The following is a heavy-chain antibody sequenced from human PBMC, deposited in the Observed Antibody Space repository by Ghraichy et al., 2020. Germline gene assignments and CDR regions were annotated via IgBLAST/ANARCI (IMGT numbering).Heavy chain of an antibody. D-gene: IGHD5-12*01. CDR2: IFYSGNT. V-gene: IGHV4-59*08. CDR3: ARHGYSSTNDAFHI. J-gene: IGHJ3*02. CDR1: GGSISSYY. Sequence: ESLNISCTVSGGSISSYYWSWIRQPPGKGLEWIGYIFYSGNTNYSPSLKSRVTISVDASKNHFSLKLSSVTAADTALYYCARHGYSSTNDAFHIWGQGTMVTVSS.